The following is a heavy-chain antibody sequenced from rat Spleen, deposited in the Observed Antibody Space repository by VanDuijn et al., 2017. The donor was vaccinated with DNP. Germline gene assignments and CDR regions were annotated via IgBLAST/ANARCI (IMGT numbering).Heavy chain of an antibody. Sequence: EVQLVESGGGSVQPGRSLKLSCGASGFIFSDYNMAWVRQAPKKGLEWVATISYDGRSTDHRDSVKGRFTISRDNAKSILYLQMDSLRSEDTATYYCTTGYYGYWFTYWGQGTLVTVSS. V-gene: IGHV5-7*01. J-gene: IGHJ3*01. CDR2: ISYDGRST. CDR1: GFIFSDYN. D-gene: IGHD1-6*01. CDR3: TTGYYGYWFTY.